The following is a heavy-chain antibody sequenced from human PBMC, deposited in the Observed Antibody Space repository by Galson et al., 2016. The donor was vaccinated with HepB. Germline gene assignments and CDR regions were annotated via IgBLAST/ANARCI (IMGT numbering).Heavy chain of an antibody. CDR2: MTPNSGNT. D-gene: IGHD7-27*01. CDR3: ARNRAFTGDFDY. CDR1: GYTFTNYD. J-gene: IGHJ4*02. Sequence: SVKVSCKASGYTFTNYDFNWVRQATRQGLEWSGWMTPNSGNTGYAQKFQGRLSLTRDISTSTAYMELSSLTSDDTAVYYCARNRAFTGDFDYWGQGTLVTVSS. V-gene: IGHV1-8*01.